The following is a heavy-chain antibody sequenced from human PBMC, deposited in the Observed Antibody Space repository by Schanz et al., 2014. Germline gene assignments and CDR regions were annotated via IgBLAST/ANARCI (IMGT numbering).Heavy chain of an antibody. D-gene: IGHD2-2*01. Sequence: EVQLLDSGGGLVQPGGSLRLSCAASGFTFSTYAMSWVRQAPGKGLEWVSAISGSGGSTYYADSVKGRFTISRDNSKITLYLQMNSLTAEHTAIYHCAEDSCSSTTCCGYGMDVWGQGSTVTVSS. V-gene: IGHV3-23*01. CDR1: GFTFSTYA. CDR2: ISGSGGST. J-gene: IGHJ6*02. CDR3: AEDSCSSTTCCGYGMDV.